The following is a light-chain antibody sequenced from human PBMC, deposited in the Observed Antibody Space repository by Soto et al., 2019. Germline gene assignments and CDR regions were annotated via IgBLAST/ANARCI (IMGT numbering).Light chain of an antibody. CDR3: QQYKNWPIT. CDR2: AAS. Sequence: EIVMTQAPATLSVSPGERATLACRASQSVSSNLAWYQQKPGQAPRLLIYAASTRATGIPARFSGSGAGTEFTLTISSLQSEDFAVYYCQQYKNWPITFGQGTRLEI. V-gene: IGKV3-15*01. CDR1: QSVSSN. J-gene: IGKJ5*01.